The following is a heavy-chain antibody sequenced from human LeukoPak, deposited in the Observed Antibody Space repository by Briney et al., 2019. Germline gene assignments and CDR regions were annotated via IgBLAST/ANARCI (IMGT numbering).Heavy chain of an antibody. Sequence: ASVKVSCKASGYTFTSYYMHWVRQAPGQGLEGMGIINPSGGSTSYAQKFQGRVTMTRDTSTSTVYMELSSLRSEDTAVYYCARSGESPVFAFDIWGQGTMVTVSS. CDR2: INPSGGST. CDR1: GYTFTSYY. J-gene: IGHJ3*02. D-gene: IGHD3-10*01. CDR3: ARSGESPVFAFDI. V-gene: IGHV1-46*01.